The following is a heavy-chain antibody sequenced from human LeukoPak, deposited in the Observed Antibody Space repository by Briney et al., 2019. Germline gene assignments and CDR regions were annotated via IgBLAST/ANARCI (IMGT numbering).Heavy chain of an antibody. V-gene: IGHV3-48*03. CDR2: ISSSGSTI. D-gene: IGHD6-19*01. Sequence: GGSLRLSCAASGFTFSSYEMNWVRQAPGKGLEWVSYISSSGSTIYYADSVKGRFTISRDNAKNSLYLQMNSLRAEGTAVYYCARGGSGWYTAFDIWGQGTMVTVSS. CDR3: ARGGSGWYTAFDI. J-gene: IGHJ3*02. CDR1: GFTFSSYE.